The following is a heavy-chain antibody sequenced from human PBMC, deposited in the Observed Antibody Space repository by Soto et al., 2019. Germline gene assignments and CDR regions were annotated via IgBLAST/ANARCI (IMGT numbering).Heavy chain of an antibody. CDR3: ARDAAVPGESDRFDY. Sequence: QVQLQESGPGLVNPSGTLSLTCAVSGDSVTSNVWWSWIRQPPGRELEWIGEAYHNGLTDYNPSLKSRVTMSVDTSKNEFSLKLTSSTAADTAIYYCARDAAVPGESDRFDYWGQGILVTVSS. CDR1: GDSVTSNVW. CDR2: AYHNGLT. D-gene: IGHD6-19*01. V-gene: IGHV4-4*02. J-gene: IGHJ4*02.